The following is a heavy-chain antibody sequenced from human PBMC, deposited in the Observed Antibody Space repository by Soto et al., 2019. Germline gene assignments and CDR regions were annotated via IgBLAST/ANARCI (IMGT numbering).Heavy chain of an antibody. D-gene: IGHD5-18*01. CDR2: IWYDGSNK. Sequence: GGSLRLSCAASGFTFSSYGMHWVRQAPGKGLEWVAVIWYDGSNKYYADSVTGRFTISRDNSKNTLYLQMNSLRAEDTAVYYCAGDQVVQLWFPSYYYYGMDVWGQGTTVTVSS. V-gene: IGHV3-33*01. CDR1: GFTFSSYG. CDR3: AGDQVVQLWFPSYYYYGMDV. J-gene: IGHJ6*02.